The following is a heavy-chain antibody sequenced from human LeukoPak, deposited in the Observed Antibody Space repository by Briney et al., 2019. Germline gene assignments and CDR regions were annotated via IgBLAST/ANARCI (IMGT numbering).Heavy chain of an antibody. CDR1: GGSISSSSYY. CDR2: IYYSGST. Sequence: SETLSLTCTVSGGSISSSSYYWGWIRQPPGKGPEWIGSIYYSGSTHYNPSLKSRVTISADTSKNQFSLKLSSVTAADTAVYYCARHSPIFDIVVVPAASVGYWGQGTLVTVSS. J-gene: IGHJ4*02. V-gene: IGHV4-39*01. D-gene: IGHD2-2*01. CDR3: ARHSPIFDIVVVPAASVGY.